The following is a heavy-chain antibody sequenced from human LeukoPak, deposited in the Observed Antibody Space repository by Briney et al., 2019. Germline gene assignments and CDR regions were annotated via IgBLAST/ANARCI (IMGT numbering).Heavy chain of an antibody. D-gene: IGHD6-6*01. CDR2: IYYSGGT. CDR1: GGSISSYY. Sequence: SETLSLTCTVSGGSISSYYWSWIRQPPGKGLEWIGYIYYSGGTNYNPSLKSRVTISVDTSKNQFSLKLSSVTAADTAVYYCSCYGTSSYWFDPWGQGTLVTVSS. V-gene: IGHV4-59*08. CDR3: SCYGTSSYWFDP. J-gene: IGHJ5*02.